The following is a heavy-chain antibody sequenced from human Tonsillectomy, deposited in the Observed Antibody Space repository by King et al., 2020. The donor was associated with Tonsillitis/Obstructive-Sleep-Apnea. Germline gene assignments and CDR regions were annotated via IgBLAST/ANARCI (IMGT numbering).Heavy chain of an antibody. D-gene: IGHD3-16*02. CDR1: GFTFSSYA. CDR3: ARRYRYSSFDY. CDR2: ISSNGGST. V-gene: IGHV3-64*01. Sequence: VQLVESGGGLVQPGGSLRLSCAASGFTFSSYAMHWVRQAPGKGLEYVSAISSNGGSTYYANSVKGRFTISRDNSKNTLYLQMGSLRAEDMAVYYCARRYRYSSFDYWGQGTLVTVSS. J-gene: IGHJ4*02.